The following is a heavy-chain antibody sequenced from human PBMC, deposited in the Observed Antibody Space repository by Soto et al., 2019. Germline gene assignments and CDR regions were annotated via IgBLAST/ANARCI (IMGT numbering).Heavy chain of an antibody. CDR1: GYTFSTYS. J-gene: IGHJ5*02. CDR3: ARYDCSGGSCYSPWFDP. V-gene: IGHV1-3*01. D-gene: IGHD2-15*01. CDR2: INAGNGNT. Sequence: QVQLVQSGAEVKKPGASVKVSCKASGYTFSTYSMHWVRQAPGQRLEGMGWINAGNGNTKYSQSFQGRVTITRDTSARTAYMELSSLSSEDTAVYYCARYDCSGGSCYSPWFDPWGQGTLVTVSS.